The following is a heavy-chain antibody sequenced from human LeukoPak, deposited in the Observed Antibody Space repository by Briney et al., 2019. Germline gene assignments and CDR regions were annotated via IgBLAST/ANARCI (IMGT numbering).Heavy chain of an antibody. CDR1: GGSISSSNW. Sequence: PSETPSLTCAVSGGSISSSNWWSWVRQPPGKGLEWIGEIYHSGSTNYNPSLKSRVTISVDKSKNQFSLKLSSVTAADTAVYYCARYSSSFWYFDLWGRGTLVTVSS. D-gene: IGHD6-6*01. CDR2: IYHSGST. J-gene: IGHJ2*01. CDR3: ARYSSSFWYFDL. V-gene: IGHV4-4*02.